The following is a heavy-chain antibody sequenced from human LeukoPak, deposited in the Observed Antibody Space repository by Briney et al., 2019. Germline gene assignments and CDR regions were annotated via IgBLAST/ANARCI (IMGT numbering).Heavy chain of an antibody. CDR3: AREDGDAFDI. Sequence: SETLSLTCAVSGGSISTYHWSWIRQPPGKGLEWIGYIYYSGNTNSNPSLKSRVTISVDTSKNQFSLRLSSVTAADTAVYYCAREDGDAFDIWGQGTMVTVSS. V-gene: IGHV4-59*01. CDR2: IYYSGNT. J-gene: IGHJ3*02. D-gene: IGHD5-24*01. CDR1: GGSISTYH.